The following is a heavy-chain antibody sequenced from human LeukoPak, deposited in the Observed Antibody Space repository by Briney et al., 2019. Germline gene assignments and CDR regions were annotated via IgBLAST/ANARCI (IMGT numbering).Heavy chain of an antibody. J-gene: IGHJ4*02. Sequence: GGSLRLSCAASEFTFSTLSMNWVRQAPGKGLEWVSSISGSGTYIYYADPVKGRFTISRDNAKKSLYLQMNSLRAEDAGVYYCAPVRGVFWGQGTLVTVSS. CDR1: EFTFSTLS. CDR2: ISGSGTYI. D-gene: IGHD3-10*01. V-gene: IGHV3-21*01. CDR3: APVRGVF.